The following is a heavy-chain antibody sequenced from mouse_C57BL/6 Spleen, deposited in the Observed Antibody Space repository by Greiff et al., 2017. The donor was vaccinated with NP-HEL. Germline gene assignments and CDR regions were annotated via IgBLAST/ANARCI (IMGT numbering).Heavy chain of an antibody. D-gene: IGHD1-1*01. CDR1: GYTFTSYW. Sequence: QVQLQQPGAELVMPGASVKLSCKASGYTFTSYWMHWVKQRPGQGLEWIGEIDPSDSYTNYNQKFKGKSTLTVDKSSSTAYMQLSSLTSEDSAVYYCARGGNYYGSRAMDYWGQGTSVTVSS. V-gene: IGHV1-69*01. CDR2: IDPSDSYT. J-gene: IGHJ4*01. CDR3: ARGGNYYGSRAMDY.